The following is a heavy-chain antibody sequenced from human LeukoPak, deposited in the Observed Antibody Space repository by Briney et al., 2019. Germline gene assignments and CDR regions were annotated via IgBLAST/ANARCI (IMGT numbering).Heavy chain of an antibody. Sequence: ASVKVSCKXSGYTFTSYYMHWVRQAPGQGLERMGIINPSGGSTSYAQKFQGRVTMTRDTSTSTVYMELSSLRSEDTAVYYCARVVEVYYGSGSYTPHFDYWGQGTLVTVSS. D-gene: IGHD3-10*01. CDR2: INPSGGST. CDR1: GYTFTSYY. J-gene: IGHJ4*02. V-gene: IGHV1-46*01. CDR3: ARVVEVYYGSGSYTPHFDY.